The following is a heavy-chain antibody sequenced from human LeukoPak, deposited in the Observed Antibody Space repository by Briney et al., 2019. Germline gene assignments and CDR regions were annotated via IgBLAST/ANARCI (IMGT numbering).Heavy chain of an antibody. Sequence: ASVKVSCKASGYTFTGYYMHWVRQAPGQGLEWMGWISAYNGNTNYAQKLQGRVTMTTDTSTSTAYMELRSLRSDDTAVYYCARAKYSSGWHPSYYFDYWGQGTLVTVSS. CDR1: GYTFTGYY. CDR2: ISAYNGNT. J-gene: IGHJ4*02. D-gene: IGHD6-19*01. CDR3: ARAKYSSGWHPSYYFDY. V-gene: IGHV1-18*04.